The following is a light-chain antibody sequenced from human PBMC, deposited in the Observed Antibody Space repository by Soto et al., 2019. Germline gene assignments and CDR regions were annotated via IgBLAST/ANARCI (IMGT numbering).Light chain of an antibody. V-gene: IGLV2-14*03. CDR1: SSDVGGYNS. CDR2: DVT. CDR3: SSYTSNSTV. Sequence: QSALTQPASVSGSPGQSITISCTGTSSDVGGYNSVSWYQQHPGKAPKLIIIDVTNRPSGVSNRFSGSKSGNTASLTISGLQAEDEADYYCSSYTSNSTVFAGGTKLTVL. J-gene: IGLJ3*02.